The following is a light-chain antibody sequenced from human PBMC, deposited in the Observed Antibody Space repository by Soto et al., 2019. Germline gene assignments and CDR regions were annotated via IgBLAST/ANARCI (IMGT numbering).Light chain of an antibody. J-gene: IGKJ4*01. V-gene: IGKV1-5*03. CDR3: QQYNTYPLT. CDR1: QSISTW. Sequence: DIQMTQSPSTLSASVGDRVTITCRASQSISTWLAWYQQKPGKAPKLLIYKASTLEGGVTSRFSGSGSGTEFNITVSSLQPDDFATYYCQQYNTYPLTFGGGTTVEIK. CDR2: KAS.